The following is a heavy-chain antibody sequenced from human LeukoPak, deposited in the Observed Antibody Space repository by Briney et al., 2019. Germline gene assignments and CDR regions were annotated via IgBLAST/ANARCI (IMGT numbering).Heavy chain of an antibody. V-gene: IGHV4-31*03. Sequence: SQTLSLTCTVSGGSISSGSYWWSWIRQHPERGLEWIGYHYYSGNTYYNPSLKSRVSISVDTSKNQLSLTLTSVTAADTAVYYCARGHRTSSAYHCNAMDVWGQGTTVTVSS. D-gene: IGHD2-8*01. J-gene: IGHJ6*02. CDR2: HYYSGNT. CDR1: GGSISSGSYW. CDR3: ARGHRTSSAYHCNAMDV.